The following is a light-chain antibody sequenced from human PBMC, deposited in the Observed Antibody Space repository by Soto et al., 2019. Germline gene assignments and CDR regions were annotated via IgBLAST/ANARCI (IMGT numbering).Light chain of an antibody. CDR3: SSYAGSNTPYV. V-gene: IGLV2-8*02. J-gene: IGLJ1*01. CDR1: SSDVGGYNY. CDR2: EVN. Sequence: QSALTQPPSASRSPGQSVTISCTGTSSDVGGYNYVSWYQHHPGNAPKLMIYEVNKRTSGVPDRFSGSKSGNTASLTVSGLLAEDDADYYCSSYAGSNTPYVFGTGTKLTVL.